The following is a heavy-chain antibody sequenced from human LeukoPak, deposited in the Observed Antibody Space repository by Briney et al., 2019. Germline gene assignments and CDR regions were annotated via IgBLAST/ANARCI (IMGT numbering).Heavy chain of an antibody. J-gene: IGHJ1*01. D-gene: IGHD2-21*02. CDR1: GFTFRSYW. CDR3: TGGGDPEEYYAEYFQH. Sequence: GGSLRLSCAASGFTFRSYWMYWVRQAPGKGLVWVSRINGDGTSRNYVDSVKGRFTISRDNAKNTLYLQMNSLRAEDTAVYYCTGGGDPEEYYAEYFQHWGQGTLVTVSS. V-gene: IGHV3-74*01. CDR2: INGDGTSR.